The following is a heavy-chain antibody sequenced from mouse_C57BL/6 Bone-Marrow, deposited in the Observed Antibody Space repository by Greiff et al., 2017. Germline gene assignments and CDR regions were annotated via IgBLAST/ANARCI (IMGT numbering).Heavy chain of an antibody. V-gene: IGHV1-81*01. CDR1: GYTFTRYG. CDR3: ARGYSNHYYARDY. Sequence: VQLQQSGAELARPGASVKLSCKASGYTFTRYGISWVKQRTGQGLEWIGEIYPRSGNTYYNEKFKGKATLAADKSSSTAYMELRCLTSEDSAVYFCARGYSNHYYARDYWGRGTSVTVSS. CDR2: IYPRSGNT. J-gene: IGHJ4*01. D-gene: IGHD2-5*01.